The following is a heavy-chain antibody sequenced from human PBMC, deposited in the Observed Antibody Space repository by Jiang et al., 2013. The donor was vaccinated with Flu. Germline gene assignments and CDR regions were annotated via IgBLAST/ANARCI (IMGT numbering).Heavy chain of an antibody. D-gene: IGHD2-2*01. CDR2: IYSGGST. J-gene: IGHJ4*02. Sequence: QLLESGGGLIQPGGSLRLSCAASGFTVSSNYMSWVRQAPGKGLEWVSVIYSGGSTYYADSVKGRFTISRDNSKNTLYLQMNSLRAEDTAVYYCAILSSSDTLVGGGVDYWGQGTLVTVSS. CDR1: GFTVSSNY. CDR3: AILSSSDTLVGGGVDY. V-gene: IGHV3-53*01.